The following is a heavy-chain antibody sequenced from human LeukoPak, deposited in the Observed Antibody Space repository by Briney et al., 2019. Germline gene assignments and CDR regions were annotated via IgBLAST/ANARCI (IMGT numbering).Heavy chain of an antibody. Sequence: GESLKISCQASGYTFTKYWIGWVRQIPGKGLEWMGIIYPADSETRYSPSSQGQVTVSADKSTNTAYLQWASLKASDTAMYYCARLPSLLAAGMFDFWGQGTLVTVSS. D-gene: IGHD1-26*01. J-gene: IGHJ4*02. V-gene: IGHV5-51*01. CDR3: ARLPSLLAAGMFDF. CDR1: GYTFTKYW. CDR2: IYPADSET.